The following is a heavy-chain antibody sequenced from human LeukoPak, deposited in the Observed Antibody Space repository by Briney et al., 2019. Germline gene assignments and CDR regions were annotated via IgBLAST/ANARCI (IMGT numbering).Heavy chain of an antibody. D-gene: IGHD1-26*01. J-gene: IGHJ4*02. CDR3: AKDSGNTD. CDR1: GGSISSTSYY. V-gene: IGHV4-39*07. CDR2: IFYSGST. Sequence: PSETLSLTCTVSGGSISSTSYYWGWIRQPPGKGLEWIGSIFYSGSTYYNPSLKSRVTVSLDTSKNQFSLKLSSVTAADTAVYYCAKDSGNTDWGQGTLVTVSS.